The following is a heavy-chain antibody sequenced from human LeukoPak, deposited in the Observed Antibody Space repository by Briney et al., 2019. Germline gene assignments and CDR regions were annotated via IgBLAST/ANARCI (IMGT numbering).Heavy chain of an antibody. CDR2: MNPNSGNT. V-gene: IGHV1-8*01. CDR3: ARHAEDYYDSSGYYYSAFDI. CDR1: GYTFTSYD. J-gene: IGHJ3*02. D-gene: IGHD3-22*01. Sequence: ASVKVSCKASGYTFTSYDINWVRQATGQGLEWMGWMNPNSGNTGYAQKFQGRVTMTRNTSISTAYMELSSLRSEDTAVYYCARHAEDYYDSSGYYYSAFDIWGQGTMVTVSS.